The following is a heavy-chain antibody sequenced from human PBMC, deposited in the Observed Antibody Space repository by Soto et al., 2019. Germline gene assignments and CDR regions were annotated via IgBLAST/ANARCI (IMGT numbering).Heavy chain of an antibody. Sequence: PSETLSLTCAVYGGSFSGYYWSWIRQPPGKGLEWIGEINHSGSTNYNPSLKSRVTISVDTSKNQFSLKLSSVTAADTAVYYCARYNSSGYYGVYWGQGTLVTVSS. CDR3: ARYNSSGYYGVY. CDR1: GGSFSGYY. J-gene: IGHJ4*02. D-gene: IGHD3-22*01. V-gene: IGHV4-34*01. CDR2: INHSGST.